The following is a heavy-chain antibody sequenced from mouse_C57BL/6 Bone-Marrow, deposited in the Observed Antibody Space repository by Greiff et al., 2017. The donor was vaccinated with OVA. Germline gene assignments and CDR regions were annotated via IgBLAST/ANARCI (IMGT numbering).Heavy chain of an antibody. V-gene: IGHV14-2*01. Sequence: VQLQQSGAELVKPGASVKLSCTASGFNIKDYYMHWVKQRTEQGLEWIGRIDPEDGETKYAPKFQGKATITADKSSNTAYLQLSSLTSEDTAVYYCSRSCGSSSWYFDVWGTGTTVTVSS. D-gene: IGHD1-1*01. CDR3: SRSCGSSSWYFDV. J-gene: IGHJ1*03. CDR1: GFNIKDYY. CDR2: IDPEDGET.